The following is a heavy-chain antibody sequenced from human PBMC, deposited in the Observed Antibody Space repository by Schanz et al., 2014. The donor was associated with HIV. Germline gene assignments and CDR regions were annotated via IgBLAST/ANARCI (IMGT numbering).Heavy chain of an antibody. V-gene: IGHV1-8*01. CDR3: ARMSPSSTSYGDAFDV. CDR2: MNPNSGNT. J-gene: IGHJ3*01. CDR1: GYTFSNFD. Sequence: QVQLVQSGAEVKKPGASVKVSCKASGYTFSNFDINWVRQATGQGLEWMGWMNPNSGNTGYAQKFRGRVTMTRNTSTGTAYMELSSLRSDDTAVYYCARMSPSSTSYGDAFDVWGQGTMITVSS. D-gene: IGHD2-2*01.